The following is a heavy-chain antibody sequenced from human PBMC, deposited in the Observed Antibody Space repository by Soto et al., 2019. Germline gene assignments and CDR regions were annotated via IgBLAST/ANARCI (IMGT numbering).Heavy chain of an antibody. CDR3: ARDLLCSGGSCYYYYYGMDV. V-gene: IGHV3-21*01. CDR2: ISSSSSYI. CDR1: GFTFSSYS. D-gene: IGHD2-15*01. J-gene: IGHJ6*02. Sequence: LRLSCAASGFTFSSYSMNWVRQAPGKGLEWVSSISSSSSYIYYADSVKGRFTISRDNAKNSRYLQMNSLRAEDTAVYYCARDLLCSGGSCYYYYYGMDVWGQGTTVTVSS.